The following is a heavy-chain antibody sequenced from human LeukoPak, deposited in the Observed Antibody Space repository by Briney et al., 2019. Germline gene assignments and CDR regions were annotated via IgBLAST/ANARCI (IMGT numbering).Heavy chain of an antibody. Sequence: SETLSLTCAVYGGSVSGYYWTWIRQPPGKGLEWIGEINHSGRTNYNPSLKSRVTISVDTSNNQFSLKLSSVTAADTAVYYCARDRGFLEWFFDYWGQGTLVTVSS. CDR3: ARDRGFLEWFFDY. J-gene: IGHJ4*02. V-gene: IGHV4-34*01. CDR2: INHSGRT. CDR1: GGSVSGYY. D-gene: IGHD3-3*01.